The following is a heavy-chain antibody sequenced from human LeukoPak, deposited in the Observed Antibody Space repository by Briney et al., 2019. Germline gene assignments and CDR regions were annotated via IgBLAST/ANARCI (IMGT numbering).Heavy chain of an antibody. CDR3: ARRLLLWFGELCYMDV. D-gene: IGHD3-10*01. CDR2: INHSGST. J-gene: IGHJ6*03. CDR1: GGSFSGYY. Sequence: SETLSLTCAVYGGSFSGYYWSWIRQPPGKGLEWIGEINHSGSTNYNPSLKSRVTISVDTSKNQFSLKLSSVTAADTAVYYCARRLLLWFGELCYMDVWGKGTTVTISS. V-gene: IGHV4-34*01.